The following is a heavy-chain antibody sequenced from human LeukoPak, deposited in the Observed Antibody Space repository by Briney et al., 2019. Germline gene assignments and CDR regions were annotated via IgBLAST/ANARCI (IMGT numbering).Heavy chain of an antibody. J-gene: IGHJ4*02. CDR2: INPNSGGT. V-gene: IGHV1-2*02. D-gene: IGHD2-2*01. CDR1: GYTFTGYY. CDR3: ARLPSLEYCSSTSCYLGY. Sequence: ASVKVSCKASGYTFTGYYMHWVRQAPGQGLEWMGWINPNSGGTNYAQKFQGRVTMTRDTSISTAYMELSRLRSDDTAVYYCARLPSLEYCSSTSCYLGYWGQGTLVTVSS.